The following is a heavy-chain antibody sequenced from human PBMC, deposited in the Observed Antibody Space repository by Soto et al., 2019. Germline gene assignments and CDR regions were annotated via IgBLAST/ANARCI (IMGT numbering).Heavy chain of an antibody. CDR1: GYTFTGYY. CDR2: INPNSGGT. D-gene: IGHD2-21*02. V-gene: IGHV1-2*02. CDR3: ARIRPVGGNSISNWFEP. Sequence: ASVKVSCKASGYTFTGYYMHWLRQAPGQGLEWMAWINPNSGGTNYAQKFQGRVTMTGDTSISTAYMELSRLRSDDTAVYYCARIRPVGGNSISNWFEPWGQGTMVTVSS. J-gene: IGHJ5*02.